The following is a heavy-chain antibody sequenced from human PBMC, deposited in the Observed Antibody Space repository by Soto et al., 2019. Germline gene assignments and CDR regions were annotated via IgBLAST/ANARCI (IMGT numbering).Heavy chain of an antibody. D-gene: IGHD3-22*01. Sequence: GGSLRLSCAASGFTFSSYAMSWVRQAPGKGLEWVSAISGSGGSTYYADSVKGRFTISRDNSKNTLYLQMNSLRAEDTAVYYCAKDTYYYDSSGYYAYYFDYWGQGTLVTVSS. J-gene: IGHJ4*02. CDR2: ISGSGGST. CDR1: GFTFSSYA. V-gene: IGHV3-23*01. CDR3: AKDTYYYDSSGYYAYYFDY.